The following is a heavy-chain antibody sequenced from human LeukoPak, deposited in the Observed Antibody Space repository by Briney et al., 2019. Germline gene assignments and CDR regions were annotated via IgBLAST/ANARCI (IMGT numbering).Heavy chain of an antibody. CDR3: ARVGQLLARGSDWFDP. Sequence: ASVKVSCKASGGTFSSYAISWVRQAPGQGLEWMGWISVYNGNTNYAQKFQGRVTMTTDTSTSTAYMELRSLKSDDTAVYYCARVGQLLARGSDWFDPWGQGTLVTVSS. D-gene: IGHD6-13*01. J-gene: IGHJ5*02. CDR1: GGTFSSYA. V-gene: IGHV1-18*01. CDR2: ISVYNGNT.